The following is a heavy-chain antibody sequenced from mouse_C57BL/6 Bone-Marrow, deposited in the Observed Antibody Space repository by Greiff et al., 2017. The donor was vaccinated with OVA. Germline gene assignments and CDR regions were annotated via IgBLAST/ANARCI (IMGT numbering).Heavy chain of an antibody. V-gene: IGHV5-6*01. CDR2: ISSGGSYT. CDR1: GFTFSSYG. J-gene: IGHJ2*01. D-gene: IGHD2-3*01. CDR3: ARRWLLFDY. Sequence: EVQLVESGGDLVRPGGSLKLSCAASGFTFSSYGMSWVRQTPDKRLEWVATISSGGSYTYYPDSVKGRFTISRDNAKNTLYLQMSSLKSEDTAMYYCARRWLLFDYWGQGTTLTVSS.